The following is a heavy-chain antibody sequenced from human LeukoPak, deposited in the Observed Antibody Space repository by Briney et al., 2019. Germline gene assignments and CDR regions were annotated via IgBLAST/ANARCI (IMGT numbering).Heavy chain of an antibody. Sequence: GGSLRLSCAASGFTFSNAWMSWVRQAPGKGLEWVANIKQDGSEKYYVDSVKGRFTISRDNAKNSLYLQMNSLRAEDTAVYYCARDLWFGELLADYWGQGTLVTVSS. V-gene: IGHV3-7*01. CDR1: GFTFSNAW. J-gene: IGHJ4*02. CDR2: IKQDGSEK. D-gene: IGHD3-10*01. CDR3: ARDLWFGELLADY.